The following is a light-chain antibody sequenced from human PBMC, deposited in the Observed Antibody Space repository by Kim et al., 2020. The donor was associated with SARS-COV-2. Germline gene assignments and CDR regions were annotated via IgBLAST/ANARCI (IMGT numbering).Light chain of an antibody. CDR2: DAS. CDR1: QSISGW. V-gene: IGKV1-5*01. J-gene: IGKJ2*01. Sequence: ASVGDRVNITCRASQSISGWLAWYHQKPGRAPKLLIYDASTLESGVPSRFTGSGSGTEFTLTISSLQPDDFATYYCQQYYSFPYTFGQGTKLEI. CDR3: QQYYSFPYT.